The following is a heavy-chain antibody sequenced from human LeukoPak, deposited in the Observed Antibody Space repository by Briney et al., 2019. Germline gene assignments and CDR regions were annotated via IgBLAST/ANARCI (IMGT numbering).Heavy chain of an antibody. CDR2: IIPILGTA. CDR3: ARDLPPKGYCSGGSCYHNWFDP. Sequence: SVKVSCKASGYTFTSYGISWVRQAPGQGLEWMGGIIPILGTANYAQKFRGRVTITADESTSTAYMELSSLRSEDTAVYYCARDLPPKGYCSGGSCYHNWFDPWGQGTLVTVSS. D-gene: IGHD2-15*01. J-gene: IGHJ5*02. CDR1: GYTFTSYG. V-gene: IGHV1-69*13.